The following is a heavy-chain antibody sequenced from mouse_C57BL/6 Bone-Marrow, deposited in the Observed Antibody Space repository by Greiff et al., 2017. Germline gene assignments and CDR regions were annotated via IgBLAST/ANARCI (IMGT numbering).Heavy chain of an antibody. CDR3: ARGDWGYFDY. CDR1: GYAFTNYL. CDR2: INPGSGGT. J-gene: IGHJ2*01. Sequence: VKLQESGAELVRPGTSVKVSCKASGYAFTNYLIEWVKQRPGQGLEWIGVINPGSGGTNYNEKFKGKATLTAAKSSSTAYMQLSSLTSEDSAVYFCARGDWGYFDYWGQGTTLTVSS. V-gene: IGHV1-54*01.